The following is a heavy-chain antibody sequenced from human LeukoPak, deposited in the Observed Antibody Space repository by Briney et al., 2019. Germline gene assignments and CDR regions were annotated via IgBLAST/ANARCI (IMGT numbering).Heavy chain of an antibody. Sequence: GGSLRLSCAASGFTFSSNGMHWVRQAPGKGLEWVAFIRYDGSNKYYADSVKGRFTISRDNSKNTLYLQMNSLRAEDTAVYYCAKDGGSSWYPRWVDYWGRGTLVTVSS. CDR2: IRYDGSNK. V-gene: IGHV3-30*02. CDR1: GFTFSSNG. J-gene: IGHJ4*02. D-gene: IGHD6-13*01. CDR3: AKDGGSSWYPRWVDY.